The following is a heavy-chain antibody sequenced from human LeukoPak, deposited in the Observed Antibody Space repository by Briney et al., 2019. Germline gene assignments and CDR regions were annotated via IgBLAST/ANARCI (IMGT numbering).Heavy chain of an antibody. CDR3: AKVPYSGSYHDYFFDS. Sequence: GGSLRLSCAASGFNFSSYGMHWVRQAPGKGLEWVALVWYDGTTKHYADSVRGRFTISRDNSKNTLHLQMNGLRAEDTAIYYCAKVPYSGSYHDYFFDSWGQGTLVAVSS. V-gene: IGHV3-33*06. CDR1: GFNFSSYG. J-gene: IGHJ4*02. CDR2: VWYDGTTK. D-gene: IGHD1-26*01.